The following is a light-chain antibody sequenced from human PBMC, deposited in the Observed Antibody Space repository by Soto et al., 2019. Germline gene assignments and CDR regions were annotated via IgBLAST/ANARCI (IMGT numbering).Light chain of an antibody. CDR1: QSVGSN. CDR2: GAS. CDR3: QQYQNWPPLT. V-gene: IGKV3-15*01. J-gene: IGKJ4*01. Sequence: EIVLTQSPATLSVSPGERAILSCRASQSVGSNLAWYQQKFGQAPRLLIYGASTRATGIPARFSGSGSGTEFILTISSLQSEDSAVYYCQQYQNWPPLTFGGGTKVEIK.